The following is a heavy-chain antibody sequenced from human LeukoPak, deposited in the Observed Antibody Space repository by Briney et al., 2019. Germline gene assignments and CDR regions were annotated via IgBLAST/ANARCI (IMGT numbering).Heavy chain of an antibody. CDR1: GYTFIDYY. CDR2: INPRSGGT. J-gene: IGHJ5*02. D-gene: IGHD1-14*01. Sequence: ASVNVSCKASGYTFIDYYIHWVRQAPGQGLELMGWINPRSGGTNYAQNFQGRVTMTRDTSLSTAYMELNRLTFDDTAVYYCARVTANHASWLDPWGQGTLVTVSS. CDR3: ARVTANHASWLDP. V-gene: IGHV1-2*02.